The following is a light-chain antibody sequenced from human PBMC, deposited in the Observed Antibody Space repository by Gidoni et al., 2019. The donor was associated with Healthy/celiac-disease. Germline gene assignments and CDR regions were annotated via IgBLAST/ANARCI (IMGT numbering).Light chain of an antibody. Sequence: EIVLTQSPGTLSLSPGERATLSCRASQSVSSSYLAWYQQKSGQAPRLLIYGASSRATGIPDRISGSGSGTDFTLTISRLEPEDFSVYYCQQYGSSPPYTFGQXTKLEIK. CDR2: GAS. V-gene: IGKV3-20*01. CDR3: QQYGSSPPYT. CDR1: QSVSSSY. J-gene: IGKJ2*01.